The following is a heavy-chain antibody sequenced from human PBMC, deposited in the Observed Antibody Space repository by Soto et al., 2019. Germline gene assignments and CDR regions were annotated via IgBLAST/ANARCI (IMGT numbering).Heavy chain of an antibody. CDR1: GVSFSGYY. D-gene: IGHD3-10*01. V-gene: IGHV4-34*01. J-gene: IGHJ5*02. Sequence: SETLSLTCAVYGVSFSGYYWSLIRQPPGKGLEWIGEINHSGSTNYNPSLKSRVTISVATSKNQFSLNLRSVTAADTAVYYCARDLQSETMNRGVPLAYHSFDPWGHGTLVTVSS. CDR3: ARDLQSETMNRGVPLAYHSFDP. CDR2: INHSGST.